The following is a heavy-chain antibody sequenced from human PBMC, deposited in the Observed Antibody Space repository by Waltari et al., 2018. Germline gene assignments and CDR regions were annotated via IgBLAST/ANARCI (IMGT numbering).Heavy chain of an antibody. D-gene: IGHD2-21*01. CDR3: ALDTGALWMDV. CDR2: RNPSGGST. Sequence: QVQLVQSGAEVKKPGASVKISCKTSEYTFTSSYIHGVRQAPGQGLEWMGLRNPSGGSTIYAQKVQGRVTMTRDTSTSTVYMELSSLRSDDTAVYYCALDTGALWMDVWGQGTTVTVSS. CDR1: EYTFTSSY. J-gene: IGHJ6*02. V-gene: IGHV1-46*01.